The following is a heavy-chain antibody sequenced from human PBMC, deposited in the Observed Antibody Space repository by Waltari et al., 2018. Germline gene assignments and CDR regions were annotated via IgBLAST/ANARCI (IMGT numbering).Heavy chain of an antibody. D-gene: IGHD1-26*01. Sequence: QLQLQESGPGRVKPSETLSLMCTVSGVSISRSGYYWGWIRQPPGKGLGWIASIYHSGSLHQNPSLKSRVTNSINTSKNQCYLEMTSVTAADTAVYFCARRPFPMGARPFDSWGQGTLVTVSS. CDR3: ARRPFPMGARPFDS. CDR2: IYHSGSL. CDR1: GVSISRSGYY. V-gene: IGHV4-39*01. J-gene: IGHJ4*02.